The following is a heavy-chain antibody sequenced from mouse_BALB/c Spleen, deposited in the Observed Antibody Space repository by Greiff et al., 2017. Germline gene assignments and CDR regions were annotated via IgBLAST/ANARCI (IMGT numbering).Heavy chain of an antibody. V-gene: IGHV3-2*02. J-gene: IGHJ2*01. D-gene: IGHD4-1*01. CDR3: ARETGFFDY. CDR1: GYSITSDYA. CDR2: ISYSGST. Sequence: EVKLLESGPGLVKPSQSLSLTCTVTGYSITSDYAWNWIRQFPGNKLEWMGYISYSGSTSYNPSLKSRISITRDTSKNQFFLQLNSVTTEDTATYYCARETGFFDYWGQGTTLTVSS.